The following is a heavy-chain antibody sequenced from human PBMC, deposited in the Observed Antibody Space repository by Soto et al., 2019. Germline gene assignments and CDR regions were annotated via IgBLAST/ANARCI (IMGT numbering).Heavy chain of an antibody. J-gene: IGHJ3*02. CDR3: AADSPKREEAFDI. CDR1: GYTFTGYY. CDR2: INPNSGGT. V-gene: IGHV1-2*04. D-gene: IGHD1-26*01. Sequence: ASVKVSCKASGYTFTGYYMHWVRQAPGQGLEWMGWINPNSGGTNYAQKFQGWVTMTRDTSISTAYMELSRLRSEDTAVYYCAADSPKREEAFDIWGQGTMVTVSS.